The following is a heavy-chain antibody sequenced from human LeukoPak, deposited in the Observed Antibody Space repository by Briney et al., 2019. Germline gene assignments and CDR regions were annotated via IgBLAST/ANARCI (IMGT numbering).Heavy chain of an antibody. CDR3: ARDPVSDKPDYFDD. D-gene: IGHD1-14*01. CDR1: GFTFSSYW. Sequence: GGSLRLSCAASGFTFSSYWMHWVRQAPGKGLVWVSCISGDGSTTSYGDSVKGRFTISRDNSKNTVYLQMNSLRAEDTAVYSCARDPVSDKPDYFDDWGQGTLVTVSS. V-gene: IGHV3-74*01. J-gene: IGHJ4*02. CDR2: ISGDGSTT.